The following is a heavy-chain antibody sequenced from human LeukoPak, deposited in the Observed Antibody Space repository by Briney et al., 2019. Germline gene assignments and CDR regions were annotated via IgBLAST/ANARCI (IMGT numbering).Heavy chain of an antibody. CDR2: INPNSGGT. J-gene: IGHJ6*03. Sequence: GASVKVSCKASGYTFTGYYIHWVRQAPGQGLEWMGWINPNSGGTNYAQKFQGRVTMTRDTSISTAYMELSRLRSDDTAVYYCARVASYYYYMDVWGKGTTVTVSS. V-gene: IGHV1-2*02. CDR3: ARVASYYYYMDV. CDR1: GYTFTGYY.